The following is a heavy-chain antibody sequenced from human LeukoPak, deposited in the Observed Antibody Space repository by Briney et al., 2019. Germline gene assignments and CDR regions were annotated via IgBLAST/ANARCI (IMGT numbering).Heavy chain of an antibody. CDR2: ISTSGGST. Sequence: GGSLRLSCAASGFTFSSYDMSWVRQAPGKGLEWVSVISTSGGSTYHADSVKGRFIISRDNSKNTLYLQMNSLRAEGTAAYYCARGRACTNGVCHFDYWGRGTLVTVSS. CDR1: GFTFSSYD. V-gene: IGHV3-23*01. J-gene: IGHJ4*02. D-gene: IGHD2-8*01. CDR3: ARGRACTNGVCHFDY.